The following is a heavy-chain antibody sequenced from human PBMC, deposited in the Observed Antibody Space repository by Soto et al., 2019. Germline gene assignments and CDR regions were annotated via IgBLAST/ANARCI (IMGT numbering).Heavy chain of an antibody. D-gene: IGHD3-3*01. V-gene: IGHV3-30*18. CDR3: AKDFDTISGVWFFDS. Sequence: QVQLVESGGGVVQPGRSLRLSCAASAFTFSSYAMHWVHQVPGKGLEWVAVISYDGNNKYYGDSVKGRFTISRDNSKNTPYLQMNSVGPEDTAVYYCAKDFDTISGVWFFDSWGQGTLVTVSS. CDR1: AFTFSSYA. J-gene: IGHJ4*02. CDR2: ISYDGNNK.